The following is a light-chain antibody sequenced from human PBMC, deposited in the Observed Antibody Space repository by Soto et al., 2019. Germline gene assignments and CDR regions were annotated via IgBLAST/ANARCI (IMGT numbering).Light chain of an antibody. Sequence: AIQLTQSPSSLSASVGDRVTITCRASQGISSSLAWYQQKPGKPPKLLIYGASSLGSGVPSRFSGGGSGTDFTLTISSLQPEDFATYSCQHFNSYPITFGQGTRLEIK. CDR2: GAS. V-gene: IGKV1-13*02. CDR1: QGISSS. CDR3: QHFNSYPIT. J-gene: IGKJ5*01.